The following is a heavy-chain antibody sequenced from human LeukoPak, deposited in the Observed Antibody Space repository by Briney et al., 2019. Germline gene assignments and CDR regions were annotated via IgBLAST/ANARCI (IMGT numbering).Heavy chain of an antibody. Sequence: GGSLRLSCAASGFTFSSYWMSWVRQAPGKGLEWVANMKQDGSEKYYVDSVKGRFTISRDNAKNSLYLQMNSLRAEDTAVYYCARTSAGGWHYYFDYWGQGTLVTVST. CDR2: MKQDGSEK. V-gene: IGHV3-7*01. D-gene: IGHD6-19*01. CDR1: GFTFSSYW. CDR3: ARTSAGGWHYYFDY. J-gene: IGHJ4*02.